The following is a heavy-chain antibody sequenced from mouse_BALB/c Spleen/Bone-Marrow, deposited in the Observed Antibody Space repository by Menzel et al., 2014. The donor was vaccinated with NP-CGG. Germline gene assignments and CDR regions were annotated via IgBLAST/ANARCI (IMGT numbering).Heavy chain of an antibody. CDR1: GFNIKDTY. J-gene: IGHJ2*01. V-gene: IGHV14-3*02. CDR3: ASYVYGYYFDY. D-gene: IGHD2-2*01. CDR2: IDPANGNT. Sequence: EVQRQQSGAELVKPGASVKLSCTASGFNIKDTYMHWVKQRPEQGLEWIGRIDPANGNTKYDPKFQGKASITADTSSNTAYLQLSSLTSEDTAVYYCASYVYGYYFDYWGQGTTLTVSS.